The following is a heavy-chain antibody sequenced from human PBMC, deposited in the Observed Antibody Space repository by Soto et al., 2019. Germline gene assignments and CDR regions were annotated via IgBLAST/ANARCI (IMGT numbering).Heavy chain of an antibody. Sequence: PSETLSLTCNVSGGSISSYYWRCIRQPPGKGLEWIGYIYNSGSTNYNPSLKSRVTISVDTSKNHFSLRMSSVTAADTAVYYCARESDSGSYYFGYWGRGTLVTVYS. CDR1: GGSISSYY. CDR3: ARESDSGSYYFGY. J-gene: IGHJ4*02. V-gene: IGHV4-59*01. D-gene: IGHD3-10*01. CDR2: IYNSGST.